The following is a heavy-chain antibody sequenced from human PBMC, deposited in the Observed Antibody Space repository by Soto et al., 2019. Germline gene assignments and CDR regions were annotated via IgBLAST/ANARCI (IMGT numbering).Heavy chain of an antibody. CDR2: VNAHNGYT. Sequence: QVQLVQSGPDVKKPGASVKVSCNSSGFTFTSYGFSWVRQAPGEGLEWMGWVNAHNGYTTYAQKFLGRVTMTTDASTNTVDMELRSLTSYNTAVYYFARVGTSVAVAVCDSWGQGTLISVS. D-gene: IGHD6-19*01. CDR3: ARVGTSVAVAVCDS. J-gene: IGHJ4*02. V-gene: IGHV1-18*01. CDR1: GFTFTSYG.